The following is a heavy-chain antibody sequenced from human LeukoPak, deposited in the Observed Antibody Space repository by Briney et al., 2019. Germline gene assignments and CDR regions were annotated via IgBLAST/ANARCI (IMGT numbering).Heavy chain of an antibody. V-gene: IGHV3-7*01. CDR3: ARERNQLLRRAGGGFDP. D-gene: IGHD2-2*01. CDR2: IKQDGSEK. J-gene: IGHJ5*02. Sequence: PGGSLRLSCAASGFTFSSYWMSWVRQAPGKGPEWVANIKQDGSEKYYVDSVKGRFTISRDNAKNSLYLQMNSLRAEDTAVYYCARERNQLLRRAGGGFDPWGQGTLVTVSS. CDR1: GFTFSSYW.